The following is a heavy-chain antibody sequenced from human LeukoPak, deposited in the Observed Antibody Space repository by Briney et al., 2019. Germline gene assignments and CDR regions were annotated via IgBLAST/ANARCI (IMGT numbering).Heavy chain of an antibody. CDR2: IYPGDSDT. D-gene: IGHD5-18*01. CDR3: ARHLQLWQNWFDP. CDR1: GYTFTNYW. V-gene: IGHV5-51*01. J-gene: IGHJ5*02. Sequence: GESLKISCKGSGYTFTNYWIGWVRQMPGKGPEWMGIIYPGDSDTRYSPSFQGQVTISVDKSISTAYLQWSSLKASDTAMYYCARHLQLWQNWFDPWGQGTLVTVSS.